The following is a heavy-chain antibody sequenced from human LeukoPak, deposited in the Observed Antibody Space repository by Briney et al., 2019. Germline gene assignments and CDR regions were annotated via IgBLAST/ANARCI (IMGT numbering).Heavy chain of an antibody. Sequence: ASVKVSCKASGYTFTGYDINWVRQATGQGPEWMGWLNPNSGNTGYAQKFQGRVTMTRNTSISTAYMELSSLTSEDTAVYYCARPPSNYYDSTGSWGQGTLVTVSS. J-gene: IGHJ4*02. CDR2: LNPNSGNT. CDR3: ARPPSNYYDSTGS. D-gene: IGHD3-22*01. V-gene: IGHV1-8*01. CDR1: GYTFTGYD.